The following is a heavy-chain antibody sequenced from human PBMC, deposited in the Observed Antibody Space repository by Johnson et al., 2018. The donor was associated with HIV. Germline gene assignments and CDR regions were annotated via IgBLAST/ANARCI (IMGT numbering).Heavy chain of an antibody. Sequence: VQLVESGGGVVQPGRSLRLSCAASGFTFSTYAMHWVRQAPGKGLEWVSGISWNSGSICYADSVRGRFTYSRDNAKYSLYLQMNSRRAEETALYYCAKPKLEPGYGGAFDIWGQGTMVTVSS. CDR1: GFTFSTYA. J-gene: IGHJ3*02. V-gene: IGHV3-9*01. CDR3: AKPKLEPGYGGAFDI. CDR2: ISWNSGSI. D-gene: IGHD1-1*01.